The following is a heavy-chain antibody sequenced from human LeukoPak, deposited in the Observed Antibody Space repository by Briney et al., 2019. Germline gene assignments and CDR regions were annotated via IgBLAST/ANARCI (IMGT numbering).Heavy chain of an antibody. CDR2: VNTDGRST. J-gene: IGHJ4*02. D-gene: IGHD5-12*01. CDR1: GFTLSSYL. CDR3: ARPYDSGYSYFDY. V-gene: IGHV3-74*01. Sequence: GGSLRLFRAASGFTLSSYLMHWVRQAPGKGLVRVSRVNTDGRSTSYADSVKGRFTISRDNAKNTLYLQMNSLRAEDTAVYYYARPYDSGYSYFDYWGQGALVTVSS.